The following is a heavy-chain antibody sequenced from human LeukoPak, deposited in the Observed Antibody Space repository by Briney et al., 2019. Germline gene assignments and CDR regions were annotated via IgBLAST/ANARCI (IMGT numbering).Heavy chain of an antibody. J-gene: IGHJ5*02. CDR3: ARGGYCSGGSCYAHNWFDP. D-gene: IGHD2-15*01. CDR1: GGSISSGGYY. CDR2: IYYSGST. Sequence: SETLSLTCTVSGGSISSGGYYWSWVRQHPGKGLEWIGYIYYSGSTNYNPSLKSRVTISVDTSKNQFSLKLSSVTAADTAVYYCARGGYCSGGSCYAHNWFDPWGQGTLVTVSS. V-gene: IGHV4-31*03.